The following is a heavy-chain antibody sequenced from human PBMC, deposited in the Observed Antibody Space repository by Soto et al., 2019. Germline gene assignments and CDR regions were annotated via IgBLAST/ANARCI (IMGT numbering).Heavy chain of an antibody. Sequence: PGGSLRLSCAASGFTFSNYWMNWVRQAPGKGLEWVVNIKEDGSDKHYVDPVKGRFTISRDNPKNSLFLQMNSLRAEDTAVYYCVTDRDYSKAYWGQGTLVTVSS. J-gene: IGHJ4*02. CDR2: IKEDGSDK. D-gene: IGHD4-4*01. CDR3: VTDRDYSKAY. CDR1: GFTFSNYW. V-gene: IGHV3-7*01.